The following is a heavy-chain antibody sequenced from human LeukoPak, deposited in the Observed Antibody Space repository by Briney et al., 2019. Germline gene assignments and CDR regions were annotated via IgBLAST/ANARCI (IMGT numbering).Heavy chain of an antibody. Sequence: PGGSLRLSCAASGFTVSTNYMSWVRQAPGKGPEWVSVIYSGGSTYYADSVKGRFTISRDNSKNTLYLQMNSLRAEDTAVYYCARGRGSYYFDYWGQGTLVTVSS. J-gene: IGHJ4*02. CDR3: ARGRGSYYFDY. D-gene: IGHD1-26*01. CDR1: GFTVSTNY. CDR2: IYSGGST. V-gene: IGHV3-53*01.